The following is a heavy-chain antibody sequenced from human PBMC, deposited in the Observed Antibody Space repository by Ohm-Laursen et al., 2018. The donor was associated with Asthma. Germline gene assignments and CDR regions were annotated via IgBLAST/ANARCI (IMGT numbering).Heavy chain of an antibody. Sequence: SLRLSCSALGLSFSHHAMSWVRQAPGKGLEWVAVVGGDGDITHYADSVTGRFTISRDNSKNTLYLQMNSLRAEDTAVYYCAKDACGDSCYNYFDSWGQGTLVIVSS. V-gene: IGHV3-23*01. CDR2: VGGDGDIT. J-gene: IGHJ4*02. D-gene: IGHD2-15*01. CDR1: GLSFSHHA. CDR3: AKDACGDSCYNYFDS.